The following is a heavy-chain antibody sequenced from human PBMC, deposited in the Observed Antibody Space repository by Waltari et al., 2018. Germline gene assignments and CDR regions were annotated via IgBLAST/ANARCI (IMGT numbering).Heavy chain of an antibody. V-gene: IGHV3-48*03. J-gene: IGHJ2*01. CDR2: ISSSGSTI. CDR3: ARDSGSYRDWNFDL. Sequence: EVQLVESGGGLVQPGGSLRLSCAASGFTFSSYEMNWVRQAPGKGLEWVSYISSSGSTIYYADSVKGRFTISRDNAKNSLYLQMNSLRAEDTAVYYCARDSGSYRDWNFDLWGRGTLVTVSS. D-gene: IGHD1-26*01. CDR1: GFTFSSYE.